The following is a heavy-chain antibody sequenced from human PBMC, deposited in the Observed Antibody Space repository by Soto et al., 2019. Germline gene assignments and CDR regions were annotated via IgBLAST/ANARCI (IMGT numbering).Heavy chain of an antibody. CDR2: INPNSGGT. Sequence: ASVKVSCKASGYTFTGYYMHWVRQAPGQGLEWMGWINPNSGGTNYAQKFQGWVTMTRDTSISTAYMELSRLRSDDTAVYYCARGTSKRVAKMRYYYYGMDVWGQGTTVTVSS. CDR3: ARGTSKRVAKMRYYYYGMDV. J-gene: IGHJ6*02. D-gene: IGHD5-12*01. V-gene: IGHV1-2*04. CDR1: GYTFTGYY.